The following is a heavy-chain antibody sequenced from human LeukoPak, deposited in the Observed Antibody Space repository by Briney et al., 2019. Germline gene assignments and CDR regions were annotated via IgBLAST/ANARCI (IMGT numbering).Heavy chain of an antibody. CDR3: ARGGYDSSGYHPSDFDY. Sequence: ASVKVSCKASGYTFSGYYMHWVRQAPGQGLEWMGWINPNSGGTYYAQKFQGRVTMTRDTSISTAYMELSRLRSDDTAVFYCARGGYDSSGYHPSDFDYWGQGTLVTVSS. V-gene: IGHV1-2*02. CDR1: GYTFSGYY. J-gene: IGHJ4*02. D-gene: IGHD3-22*01. CDR2: INPNSGGT.